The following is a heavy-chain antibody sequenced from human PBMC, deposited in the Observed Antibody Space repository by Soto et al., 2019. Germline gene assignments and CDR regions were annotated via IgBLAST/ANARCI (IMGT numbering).Heavy chain of an antibody. CDR2: ISTDNGNT. CDR1: GYNFSNFD. D-gene: IGHD3-9*01. Sequence: QVQLVQSGAEVKKPGASVKVSFKASGYNFSNFDISWVRKAPGQGVEWLGWISTDNGNTKNAQKFQGRVTMTADTAATTAYMELRSLRSDDTAVYDCTRDAKYYDILTGYFVNDYWGQGTLVTVSS. J-gene: IGHJ4*02. V-gene: IGHV1-18*01. CDR3: TRDAKYYDILTGYFVNDY.